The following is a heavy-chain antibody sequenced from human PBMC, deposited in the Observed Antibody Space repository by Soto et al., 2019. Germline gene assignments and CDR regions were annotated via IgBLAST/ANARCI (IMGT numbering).Heavy chain of an antibody. CDR2: INAGNGNT. J-gene: IGHJ4*02. CDR3: ARGSGGVRFGEPPYFDY. Sequence: QVQLVQSGAEVKKPGASVKVSCKASGYTFTSYAMHWVRQAPGQRLEWMGWINAGNGNTKYSQKFQGRVTITRDTSASAAYMELSSLRSEDTAVYYCARGSGGVRFGEPPYFDYWGQGTLVTVSS. D-gene: IGHD3-10*01. V-gene: IGHV1-3*01. CDR1: GYTFTSYA.